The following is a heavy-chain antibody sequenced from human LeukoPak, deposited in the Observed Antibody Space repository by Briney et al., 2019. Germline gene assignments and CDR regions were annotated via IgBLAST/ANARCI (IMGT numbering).Heavy chain of an antibody. D-gene: IGHD3-3*01. CDR1: GFTFSSYG. V-gene: IGHV3-30*02. CDR3: AKGQLRFLDNWFDP. CDR2: IRYDGSDK. Sequence: GGSLRLSCAASGFTFSSYGMHGVRQAPGKGLEWVAFIRYDGSDKYYGDSVKGRFTISRDNPKNTLYLQMNSLRAEDTAVYYCAKGQLRFLDNWFDPWGQGTLVTVSS. J-gene: IGHJ5*02.